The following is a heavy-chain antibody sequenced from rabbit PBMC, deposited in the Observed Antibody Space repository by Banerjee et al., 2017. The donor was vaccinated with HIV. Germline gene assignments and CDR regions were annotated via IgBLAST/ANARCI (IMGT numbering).Heavy chain of an antibody. CDR3: AKDGGSDYDWAMDL. CDR2: INTSSGNT. J-gene: IGHJ6*01. V-gene: IGHV1S45*01. CDR1: GFSFSNGYV. Sequence: QEQLEESGGGLVKPEGSLKLSCTASGFSFSNGYVMCCVRQAPGKGLEWIACINTSSGNTVYASWAKGRVTISRSTSLNTVTLQMTSLTAADTATYFCAKDGGSDYDWAMDLWGPGTLVT. D-gene: IGHD8-1*01.